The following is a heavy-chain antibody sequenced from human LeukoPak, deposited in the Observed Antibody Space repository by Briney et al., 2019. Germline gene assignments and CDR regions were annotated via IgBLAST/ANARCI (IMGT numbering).Heavy chain of an antibody. CDR2: IIPIFGTA. CDR1: GGTFSSYA. Sequence: KVSCKASGGTFSSYAISWVRQAPGQGLEWMGGIIPIFGTANYAQKFQGRVTITTDESTSTAYMELSSLRSEDTAVYYCARDRGCYYDHYYYMDVWGKGTTVTVSS. D-gene: IGHD3-22*01. J-gene: IGHJ6*03. V-gene: IGHV1-69*05. CDR3: ARDRGCYYDHYYYMDV.